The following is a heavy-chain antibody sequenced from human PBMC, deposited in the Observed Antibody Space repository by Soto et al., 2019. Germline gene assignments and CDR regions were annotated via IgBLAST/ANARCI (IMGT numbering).Heavy chain of an antibody. CDR3: ARCYYSVWSGPLDY. V-gene: IGHV5-51*01. CDR2: IYPGDSDT. J-gene: IGHJ4*02. CDR1: GTNYW. D-gene: IGHD2-21*01. Sequence: EVLMVQTGAEVKKPGESVKISCRTSGTNYWIAWVRQRPGKGLEWLGIIYPGDSDTRYSPSFQGQVTISADKSINTTYLRWSTLKASDSGIYFCARCYYSVWSGPLDYWGQGTLVTVSS.